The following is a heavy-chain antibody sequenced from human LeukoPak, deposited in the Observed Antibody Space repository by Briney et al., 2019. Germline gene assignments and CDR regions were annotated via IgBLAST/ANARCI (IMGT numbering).Heavy chain of an antibody. V-gene: IGHV3-7*01. CDR2: IKQDGSEK. CDR3: ARSATNFDY. Sequence: GGSLRLSCAASGFTFTTYWMGWVRQAPGKGLEWVANIKQDGSEKYYVDSVKGRFTISRDNAKNSLYLQMNSLRAEDTAVYYCARSATNFDYWGQGTLVTVSS. D-gene: IGHD1-26*01. CDR1: GFTFTTYW. J-gene: IGHJ4*02.